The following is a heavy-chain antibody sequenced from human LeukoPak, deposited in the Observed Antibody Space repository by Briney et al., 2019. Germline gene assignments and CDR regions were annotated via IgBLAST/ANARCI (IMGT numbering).Heavy chain of an antibody. Sequence: PWETLSLTCTVSGGSISNYYWNWIRQPPGKGLEWIGYSYYSGSTNYNPSLKSRVTIPVDMSNNQLSLKLSSVTAADTALYYCARCKGIVATSSVDAFDIWGQATMVTVSS. D-gene: IGHD5-12*01. CDR2: SYYSGST. CDR3: ARCKGIVATSSVDAFDI. V-gene: IGHV4-59*08. J-gene: IGHJ3*02. CDR1: GGSISNYY.